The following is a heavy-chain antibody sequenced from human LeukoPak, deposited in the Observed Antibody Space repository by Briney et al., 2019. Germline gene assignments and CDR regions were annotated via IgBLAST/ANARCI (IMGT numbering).Heavy chain of an antibody. Sequence: GESLKISCETSGYRFTSYWIGWVRQMPGEGLEWMGVIYPGDSDTRYSPSFQGQVTISADKSITTAYLQWSSLKASDTAMYYCVRLRDGNSKYFDYWGQGTLVTVSS. D-gene: IGHD4-17*01. CDR2: IYPGDSDT. J-gene: IGHJ4*02. CDR1: GYRFTSYW. V-gene: IGHV5-51*01. CDR3: VRLRDGNSKYFDY.